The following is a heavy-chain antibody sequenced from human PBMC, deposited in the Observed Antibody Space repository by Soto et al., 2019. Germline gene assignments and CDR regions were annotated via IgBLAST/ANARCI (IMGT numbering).Heavy chain of an antibody. V-gene: IGHV4-34*01. D-gene: IGHD5-12*01. CDR3: ARGRDGYNLIIARRNFDY. J-gene: IGHJ4*02. CDR2: INHSGST. CDR1: GGSFSGYY. Sequence: QVQLQQWGAGLLKPSETLSLTCAVYGGSFSGYYWSWIRQPPGKGLEWIGEINHSGSTNYNPSLKIRVTRSVDTSQNQFSLMLSSVTAADTAVYYCARGRDGYNLIIARRNFDYWGQGTLVTVSS.